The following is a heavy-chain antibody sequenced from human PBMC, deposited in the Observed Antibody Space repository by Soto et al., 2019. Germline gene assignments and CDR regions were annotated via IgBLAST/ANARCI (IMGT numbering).Heavy chain of an antibody. CDR2: ISRSSSYI. CDR1: GLTYSRYS. Sequence: LTLSCAARGLTYSRYSMNWVRQAPGKGLEWVSSISRSSSYIYYADSVKGRFTISRDNAKNSLYLQMNSLRAEDTAVYYCARGADNWFDPWGQGTLVTVSS. CDR3: ARGADNWFDP. J-gene: IGHJ5*02. V-gene: IGHV3-21*01.